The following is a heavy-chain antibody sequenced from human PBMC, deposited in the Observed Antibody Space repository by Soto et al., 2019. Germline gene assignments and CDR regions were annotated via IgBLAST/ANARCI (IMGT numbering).Heavy chain of an antibody. CDR2: ISGSGGST. CDR3: AKDRAAASGSYDWCDP. CDR1: GFTFSSYA. J-gene: IGHJ5*02. D-gene: IGHD1-26*01. Sequence: EVQLLESGGGLVQPGGSLRLSCAASGFTFSSYAMSWVRQAPGKGLEWVSAISGSGGSTYYADSVKGRFTISRDNSKNTLYLHMNSLRAEDTAVYYCAKDRAAASGSYDWCDPWGQGTLVTVSS. V-gene: IGHV3-23*01.